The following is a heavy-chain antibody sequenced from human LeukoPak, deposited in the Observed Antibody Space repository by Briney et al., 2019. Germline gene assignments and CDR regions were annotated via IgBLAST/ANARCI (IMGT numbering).Heavy chain of an antibody. CDR2: INHNSGGT. CDR3: ARERDYGSDFDP. D-gene: IGHD3-10*01. V-gene: IGHV1-2*02. J-gene: IGHJ5*02. Sequence: ASVKVSCKASGYTFSDYYMHWVRQAPGQGLEWMGWINHNSGGTNYAQKLQGRVTMTSDTSISTAYMELSGLGSDDTAVYYCARERDYGSDFDPWGQGTLVTVSS. CDR1: GYTFSDYY.